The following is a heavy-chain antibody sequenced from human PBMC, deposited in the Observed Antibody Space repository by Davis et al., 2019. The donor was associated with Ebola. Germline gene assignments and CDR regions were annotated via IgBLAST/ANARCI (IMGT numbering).Heavy chain of an antibody. CDR3: AREVIGHDY. CDR2: INPGAGGT. Sequence: ASVKVSCKASGYTFTGYNLHWVRQAPGQGLEWMGMINPGAGGTTYAQKFQGRVTVTRDTSTSTVYMELNSLRFEDTAVYYCAREVIGHDYWGQGTLVSVSS. J-gene: IGHJ4*02. V-gene: IGHV1-46*01. D-gene: IGHD2-21*01. CDR1: GYTFTGYN.